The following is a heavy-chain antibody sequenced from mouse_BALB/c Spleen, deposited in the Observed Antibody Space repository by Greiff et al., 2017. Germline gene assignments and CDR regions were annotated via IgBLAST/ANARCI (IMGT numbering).Heavy chain of an antibody. CDR1: GYSITSDYA. Sequence: DVKLQESGPGLVKPSQSLSLTCTVTGYSITSDYAWNWIRQFPGNKLEWMGYISYSGSTSYNPSLKSRISITRDTSKNQFFLQLNSVTTEDTATYYCASTGTWYFDVWGAGTTVTVSS. CDR2: ISYSGST. J-gene: IGHJ1*01. CDR3: ASTGTWYFDV. D-gene: IGHD4-1*02. V-gene: IGHV3-2*02.